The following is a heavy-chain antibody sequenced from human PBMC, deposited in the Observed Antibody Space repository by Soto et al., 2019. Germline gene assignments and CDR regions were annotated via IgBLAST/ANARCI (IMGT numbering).Heavy chain of an antibody. CDR3: ARGGAFPGYCTNGVCYSPFDY. CDR2: IIPIFGTA. Sequence: VASVKVSCKASGGTFSSYAISWVRQAPGQGLEWMGGIIPIFGTANYAQKFQGRVTITADESTSTAYMELSSLRSEDTAVYYCARGGAFPGYCTNGVCYSPFDYWGQGTLVTVSS. CDR1: GGTFSSYA. D-gene: IGHD2-8*01. V-gene: IGHV1-69*13. J-gene: IGHJ4*02.